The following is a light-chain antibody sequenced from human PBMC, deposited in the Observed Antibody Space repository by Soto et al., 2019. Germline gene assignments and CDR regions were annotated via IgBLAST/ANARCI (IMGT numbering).Light chain of an antibody. Sequence: QSVLTQPPSVSGAPGQRVTISCTGSSSYIGAGYDLHWYQQLPGTAPKLLIYDDNNRPSGVPDRFSGSKSGTSASLAITGLQAEDEADYYCQSYDSSLSGYVFGTGTKVTVL. CDR3: QSYDSSLSGYV. CDR2: DDN. J-gene: IGLJ1*01. CDR1: SSYIGAGYD. V-gene: IGLV1-40*01.